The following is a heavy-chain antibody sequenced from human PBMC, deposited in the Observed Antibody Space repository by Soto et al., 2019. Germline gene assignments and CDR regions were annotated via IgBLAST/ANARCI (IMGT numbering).Heavy chain of an antibody. Sequence: QVQLQESGPGLVKPSETLSLTCIVSGGSINNYYWGWFRQPPGKGLEWMGFIDSRGSTTYNPSLKSRVTISVDKSKNQFSLNLRSMTTADTALYYCARGEWFDAWGQGSLVTVSS. CDR2: IDSRGST. CDR1: GGSINNYY. CDR3: ARGEWFDA. J-gene: IGHJ5*02. V-gene: IGHV4-59*01.